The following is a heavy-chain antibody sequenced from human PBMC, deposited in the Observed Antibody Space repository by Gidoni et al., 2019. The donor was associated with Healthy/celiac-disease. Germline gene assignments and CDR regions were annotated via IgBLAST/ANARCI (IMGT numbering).Heavy chain of an antibody. CDR2: ISGSGGST. V-gene: IGHV3-23*01. Sequence: EVQLLESGGGLVQPGGSLRLSCAASGFTFSSYAMSWVRQAPGKGREWGSAISGSGGSTYYADSGKGRFTISRDNYKNTLYLQMNSLRAEDTAVYYCAKAPARKRWLQPRDYWGQGTLVTVSS. CDR1: GFTFSSYA. CDR3: AKAPARKRWLQPRDY. D-gene: IGHD5-12*01. J-gene: IGHJ4*02.